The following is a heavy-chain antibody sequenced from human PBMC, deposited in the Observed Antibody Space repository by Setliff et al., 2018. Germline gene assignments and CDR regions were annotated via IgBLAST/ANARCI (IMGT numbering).Heavy chain of an antibody. CDR3: ARAQSWSGGPYYFDN. CDR1: GGSFSGYY. Sequence: SETLSLTCAVYGGSFSGYYWGWIRQPPGKGLEWIGSMYHSGSTYYNPSLKSRVTISVDTSKNQFSLKLNYVTAADTAVYYCARAQSWSGGPYYFDNWGQGTLVTVSS. V-gene: IGHV4-38-2*01. D-gene: IGHD3-3*01. J-gene: IGHJ4*02. CDR2: MYHSGST.